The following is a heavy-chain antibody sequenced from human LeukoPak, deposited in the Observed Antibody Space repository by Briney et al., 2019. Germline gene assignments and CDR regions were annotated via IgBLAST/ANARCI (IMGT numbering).Heavy chain of an antibody. D-gene: IGHD3-10*01. Sequence: ASVKVSCKASGYTFTSYAMHWVRQAPGHRLEWMGWINAGNGNTKYSQKFQGRVTITRDTSASTAYMELSSLRSEDTAVYYCARAEYSITMVRGVIQFLDYWGQGTLVTVSS. CDR1: GYTFTSYA. CDR2: INAGNGNT. V-gene: IGHV1-3*01. CDR3: ARAEYSITMVRGVIQFLDY. J-gene: IGHJ4*02.